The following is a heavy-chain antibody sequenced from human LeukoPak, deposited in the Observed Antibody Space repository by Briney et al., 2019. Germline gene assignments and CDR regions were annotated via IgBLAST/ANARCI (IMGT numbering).Heavy chain of an antibody. J-gene: IGHJ4*02. CDR3: AKCSXXAAYYFDY. CDR2: IRYDGSNK. V-gene: IGHV3-30*02. CDR1: GFTFSSYG. D-gene: IGHD2/OR15-2a*01. Sequence: GGSLRLSCAASGFTFSSYGMHWVRQAPGKGLEWVAFIRYDGSNKYYADSVKGRFTISRDNSKNTLYLQMNSLRAEDTGVYYCAKCSXXAAYYFDYWGQGTLVTVSS.